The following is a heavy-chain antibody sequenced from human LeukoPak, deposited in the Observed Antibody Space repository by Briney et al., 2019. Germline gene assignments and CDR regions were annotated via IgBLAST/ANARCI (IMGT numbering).Heavy chain of an antibody. V-gene: IGHV3-23*01. D-gene: IGHD3-3*01. J-gene: IGHJ4*02. CDR1: GFTFSSYA. Sequence: PGGSLRLSCAASGFTFSSYAMGWVRQAPGKGLEWVSAISGSGGSTYYADSVKGRFTISRDNSKNTLYLQMNSLRAEDTAVYYCASEWLIYRYFDYWGQGTLVTVSS. CDR2: ISGSGGST. CDR3: ASEWLIYRYFDY.